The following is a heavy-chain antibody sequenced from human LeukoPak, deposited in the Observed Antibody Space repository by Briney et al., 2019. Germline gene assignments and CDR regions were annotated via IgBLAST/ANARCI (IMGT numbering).Heavy chain of an antibody. CDR3: ARYDFNKYFDY. Sequence: SETLSLTCTVSGGSISSYYWSWIRQPPGKGLEWIGYIYYSGSTNYNPSLKSRVTMSVDTSQNQFSLKLSSVTAADTAVYYCARYDFNKYFDYWGQGTLVTVSS. CDR2: IYYSGST. D-gene: IGHD3-3*01. V-gene: IGHV4-59*01. CDR1: GGSISSYY. J-gene: IGHJ4*02.